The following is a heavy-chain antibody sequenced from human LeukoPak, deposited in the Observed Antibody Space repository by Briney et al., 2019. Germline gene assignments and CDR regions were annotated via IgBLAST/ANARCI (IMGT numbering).Heavy chain of an antibody. CDR2: IWYDGSNE. J-gene: IGHJ4*02. CDR1: GFTFSSYA. V-gene: IGHV3-33*08. CDR3: ARTPHADY. Sequence: PGRSLRLSCAASGFTFSSYALHWVRQAPGKGLEWVAVIWYDGSNEYYADSVKGRFTISRDNSKNTLYLQMNSLRAEDTAVYYCARTPHADYWGQGTLVTVSS.